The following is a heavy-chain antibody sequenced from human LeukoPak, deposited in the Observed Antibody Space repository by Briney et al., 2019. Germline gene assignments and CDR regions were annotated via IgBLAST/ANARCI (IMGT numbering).Heavy chain of an antibody. CDR3: ARDPTVTPSDY. Sequence: PGGSLRLSCAASGFTFSSYGMHWVRQAPGKGLEWVAFIRYDGSNKYYADSVKGRFTISRDNAKNSLYLQMNSLRAEDTAVYYCARDPTVTPSDYWGQGTLVTVSS. CDR2: IRYDGSNK. CDR1: GFTFSSYG. D-gene: IGHD4-17*01. V-gene: IGHV3-30*02. J-gene: IGHJ4*02.